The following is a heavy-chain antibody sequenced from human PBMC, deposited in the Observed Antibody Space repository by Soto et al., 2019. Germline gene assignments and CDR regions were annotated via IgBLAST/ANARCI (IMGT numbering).Heavy chain of an antibody. CDR3: VRENRGAA. CDR2: INVFNGGT. D-gene: IGHD1-26*01. Sequence: RLSCAASGFSFSAYDMAWVRQAPGKGLEWVSSINVFNGGTHYADSVKGRFTISRDNSNHMLYLHMNNLRADDTAMYYCVRENRGAAWGQGTLVTVSS. V-gene: IGHV3-23*01. J-gene: IGHJ5*02. CDR1: GFSFSAYD.